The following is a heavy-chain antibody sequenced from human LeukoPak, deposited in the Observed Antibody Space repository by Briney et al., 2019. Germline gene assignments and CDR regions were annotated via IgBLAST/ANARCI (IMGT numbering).Heavy chain of an antibody. J-gene: IGHJ5*02. CDR2: IYYSGST. Sequence: SETLSLTCTVSGGSISSSSYYWGWIRQPPGKGLEWIGSIYYSGSTYYNPSLKSRVTISVDTSKNQFSLKLSSVTAADTAVYYCARDRGLDVFIDPWGQGTLVTVSS. CDR3: ARDRGLDVFIDP. V-gene: IGHV4-39*07. CDR1: GGSISSSSYY. D-gene: IGHD3-10*01.